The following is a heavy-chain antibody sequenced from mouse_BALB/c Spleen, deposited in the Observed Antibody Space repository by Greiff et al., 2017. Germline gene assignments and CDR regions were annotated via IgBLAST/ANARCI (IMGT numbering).Heavy chain of an antibody. D-gene: IGHD6-5*01. CDR2: IDPANGNT. CDR1: GFNIKDTY. J-gene: IGHJ4*01. CDR3: ASLYYYAMDY. V-gene: IGHV14-3*02. Sequence: EVQLQQSGAELVKPGASVKLSCTASGFNIKDTYMHWVKQRPEQGLEWIGRIDPANGNTKYDPKFQGKATITADTSSNTAYLQLSSLTSEDTAVYYCASLYYYAMDYWGQGTSGTVSS.